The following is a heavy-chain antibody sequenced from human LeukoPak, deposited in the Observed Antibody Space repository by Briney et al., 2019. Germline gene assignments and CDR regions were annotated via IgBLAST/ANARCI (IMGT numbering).Heavy chain of an antibody. J-gene: IGHJ3*02. D-gene: IGHD1-26*01. V-gene: IGHV3-9*03. Sequence: QPGGSLRLSCAASGFTFSSYWMNWVRQAPGKGLEWVSGISWNSGSIGYADSVKGRFTISRDNAKNSLYLQMNSLRAEDMALYYCAKDSRWELLGAFDIWGQGTMVTVSS. CDR2: ISWNSGSI. CDR1: GFTFSSYW. CDR3: AKDSRWELLGAFDI.